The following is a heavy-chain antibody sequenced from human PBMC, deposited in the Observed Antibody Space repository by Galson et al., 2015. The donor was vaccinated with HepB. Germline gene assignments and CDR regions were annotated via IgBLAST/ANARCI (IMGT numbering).Heavy chain of an antibody. D-gene: IGHD3-3*01. CDR3: ARVKYDFWSGYYTNYYYGMDV. V-gene: IGHV3-48*02. CDR1: GFTFSSYS. J-gene: IGHJ6*02. Sequence: SLRLSCAASGFTFSSYSMNWVRQAPGKGLEWVSYISSSSSTIYYADSVKGRFTISRDNAKNSLYLQMNSLRDEDTAVYYCARVKYDFWSGYYTNYYYGMDVWGQGTTVTVSS. CDR2: ISSSSSTI.